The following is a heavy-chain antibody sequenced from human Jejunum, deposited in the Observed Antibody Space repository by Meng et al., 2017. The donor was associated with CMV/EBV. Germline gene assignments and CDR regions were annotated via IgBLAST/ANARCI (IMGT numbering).Heavy chain of an antibody. J-gene: IGHJ4*02. V-gene: IGHV4-59*08. CDR3: ARHQNGGTYPLDY. CDR2: NYYSGST. Sequence: QLPLQESGPGLVKPSETLSLTCAVSGGSISTYYWSWIRQPPGKGLEWIGNNYYSGSTNYNPSLASRVTISVDSSKNQFSLKLSSVTAADTAVYYCARHQNGGTYPLDYWGQGTLVTVSS. CDR1: GGSISTYY. D-gene: IGHD3-16*02.